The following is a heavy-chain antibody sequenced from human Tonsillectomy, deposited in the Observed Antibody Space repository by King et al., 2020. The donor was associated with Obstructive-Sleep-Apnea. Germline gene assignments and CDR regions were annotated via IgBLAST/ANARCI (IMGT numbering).Heavy chain of an antibody. J-gene: IGHJ4*02. CDR1: GGSISSSSYY. CDR3: ARDRRQQQLVPAFDY. Sequence: QLQLQESGPGLVKPSETLSLTCTVSGGSISSSSYYWGWIRQPPGKGLEWIGSIYYSGSTYYNPSLKSRVTISVDTSKNHFSLKLSSVTAADTAMYYCARDRRQQQLVPAFDYWGQGTLVTVSS. CDR2: IYYSGST. D-gene: IGHD6-13*01. V-gene: IGHV4-39*07.